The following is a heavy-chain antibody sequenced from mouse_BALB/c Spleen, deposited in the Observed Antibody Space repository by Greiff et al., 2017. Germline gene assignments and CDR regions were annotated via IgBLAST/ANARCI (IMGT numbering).Heavy chain of an antibody. D-gene: IGHD2-1*01. Sequence: EVKLVESGGGLVKLGGSLKLSCAASGFTFSSYYMSWVRQTPEKRLELVAAINSNGGSTYYPDTVKGRFTISRDNAKNTLYLQMSSLKSEDTALYYCARQTAYGNYFDYWGQGTTLTVSS. CDR1: GFTFSSYY. J-gene: IGHJ2*01. V-gene: IGHV5-6-2*01. CDR3: ARQTAYGNYFDY. CDR2: INSNGGST.